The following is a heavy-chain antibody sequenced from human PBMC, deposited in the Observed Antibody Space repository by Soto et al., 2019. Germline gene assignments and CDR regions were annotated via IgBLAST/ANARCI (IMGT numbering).Heavy chain of an antibody. CDR3: AKDINVAAAGTYYYYGMDV. D-gene: IGHD6-13*01. J-gene: IGHJ6*02. V-gene: IGHV3-30*18. Sequence: GGSLRLSCAASGFTFSSYGMHWVRQAPGKGLEWVAVISYDGSNKYYADSVKGRFTISRDNSKNTLYLQVNSLRAEDTAVYYCAKDINVAAAGTYYYYGMDVWGQGTTVTVS. CDR2: ISYDGSNK. CDR1: GFTFSSYG.